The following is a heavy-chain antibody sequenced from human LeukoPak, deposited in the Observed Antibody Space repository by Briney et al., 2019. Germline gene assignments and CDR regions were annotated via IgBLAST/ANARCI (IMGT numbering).Heavy chain of an antibody. V-gene: IGHV3-23*01. CDR1: GFIFSSYA. CDR2: ISGSGGTT. Sequence: GGSLRLSCAASGFIFSSYAMSWVRQAPGKGLEWVSAISGSGGTTYYANSVKGRFTISRDNSKNTLYLQMNSLRAEDTAVYYCAKNYGSGSSVKYYYYMDVWGKGTTVTVSS. CDR3: AKNYGSGSSVKYYYYMDV. D-gene: IGHD3-10*01. J-gene: IGHJ6*03.